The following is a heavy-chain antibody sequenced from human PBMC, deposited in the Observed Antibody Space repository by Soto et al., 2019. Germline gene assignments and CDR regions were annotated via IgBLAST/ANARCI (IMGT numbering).Heavy chain of an antibody. CDR2: IIPIFGTA. Sequence: SVKVSCKASGGTFSSYAISWVRQAPGQGLEWMGGIIPIFGTANYAQKFQGRVTITADESTSTAYMELSSLRSEDTAVYYCARDLTILTMVRGVTYYYYYGMDVWGQGTPVTVSS. CDR1: GGTFSSYA. V-gene: IGHV1-69*13. J-gene: IGHJ6*02. CDR3: ARDLTILTMVRGVTYYYYYGMDV. D-gene: IGHD3-10*01.